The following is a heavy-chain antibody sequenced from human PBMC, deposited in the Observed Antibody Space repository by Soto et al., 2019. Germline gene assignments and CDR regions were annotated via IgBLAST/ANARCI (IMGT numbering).Heavy chain of an antibody. Sequence: ASLKVSCKVSGYTLTELSMHWVRQAPGKGLEWMGGFDPEDGETIYAQRFQGRVTMTEDTSTDTAYMELSSLRSEDTAVYYCATSHRYLIDYWGQGTLVTVSS. CDR3: ATSHRYLIDY. CDR2: FDPEDGET. V-gene: IGHV1-24*01. J-gene: IGHJ4*02. D-gene: IGHD3-9*01. CDR1: GYTLTELS.